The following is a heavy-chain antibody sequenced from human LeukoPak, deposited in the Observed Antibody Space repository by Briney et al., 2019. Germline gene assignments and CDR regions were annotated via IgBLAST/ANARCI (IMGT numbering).Heavy chain of an antibody. CDR2: MYYSGST. Sequence: KPSETLSLTCTVSGGSISSSSYYWGWIRQPPGKGLEWIGSMYYSGSTYYNPSLKSRVTISVDTSKNQFSLKLTSVTVADTAVYYCARGPHQHWPLGQFWGQGSLVTVSS. J-gene: IGHJ4*02. V-gene: IGHV4-39*07. CDR1: GGSISSSSYY. D-gene: IGHD2-2*01. CDR3: ARGPHQHWPLGQF.